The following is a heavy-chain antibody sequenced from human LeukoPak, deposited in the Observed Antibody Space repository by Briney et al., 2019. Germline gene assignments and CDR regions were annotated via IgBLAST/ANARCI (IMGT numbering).Heavy chain of an antibody. J-gene: IGHJ4*02. CDR2: IYYSVST. CDR3: ARDLVAGNFDY. Sequence: SRTLSLTCTVSGGSISSGGYYWSWIRQHPGNGLEWIGYIYYSVSTYYNPSLKSRVTISVDTSKNQFSLKLSSVTAADTAVYYCARDLVAGNFDYWGQGTLVTVSS. CDR1: GGSISSGGYY. D-gene: IGHD6-19*01. V-gene: IGHV4-31*03.